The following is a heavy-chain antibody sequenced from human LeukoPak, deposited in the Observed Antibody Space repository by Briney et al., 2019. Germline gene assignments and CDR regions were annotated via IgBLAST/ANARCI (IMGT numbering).Heavy chain of an antibody. J-gene: IGHJ4*02. CDR1: GFTFGTYS. CDR3: AKDLTYYYDSTGYYFDY. Sequence: QSGGSLRLSCVASGFTFGTYSMNWVRQAPGKGLELVSGISGSGGTTYYADSVKGRFTISRDNSKNTLYLQLNSLRAEDTAIYYCAKDLTYYYDSTGYYFDYWGQGTLVTVSS. D-gene: IGHD3-22*01. CDR2: ISGSGGTT. V-gene: IGHV3-23*01.